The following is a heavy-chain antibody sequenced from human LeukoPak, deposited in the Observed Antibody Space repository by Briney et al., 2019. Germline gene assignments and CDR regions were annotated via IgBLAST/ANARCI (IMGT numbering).Heavy chain of an antibody. CDR1: GGTFSSYA. Sequence: GASVKVSCKASGGTFSSYAISWVRQAPGRGLEWMGRITPIFGTANYAQKFQGRVTITADKSTSTAYMELSSLRSGDTAVYYCARDQIGVLYFDPWGQGTLVTVSS. V-gene: IGHV1-69*06. D-gene: IGHD3-10*01. CDR2: ITPIFGTA. J-gene: IGHJ5*02. CDR3: ARDQIGVLYFDP.